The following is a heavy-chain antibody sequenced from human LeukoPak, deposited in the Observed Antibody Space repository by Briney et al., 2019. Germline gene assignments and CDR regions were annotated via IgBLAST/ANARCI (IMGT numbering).Heavy chain of an antibody. D-gene: IGHD6-13*01. CDR3: ATGKYSSSWEGLPDY. V-gene: IGHV1-24*01. CDR1: GYTLTELS. Sequence: ASVKVSCKVSGYTLTELSMHWVRQAPGKGLEWMGGFDPEDGETIYAQKFQGRVTMTEDTSTDTAYMELSSLRSEDTAVYYCATGKYSSSWEGLPDYWGQGTLVTVSS. J-gene: IGHJ4*02. CDR2: FDPEDGET.